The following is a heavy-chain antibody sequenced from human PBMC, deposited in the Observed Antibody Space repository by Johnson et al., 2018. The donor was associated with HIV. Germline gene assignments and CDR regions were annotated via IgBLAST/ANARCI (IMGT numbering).Heavy chain of an antibody. CDR2: IKQDGSEK. CDR3: ARDAPDSGSYHAFDI. Sequence: VQLVESGGGLVQPGGSLRLSCAASGFTFSSYWMSWVRQAPGKGLEWVANIKQDGSEKYYADSVKGRLTISRDSSRNTLYLEMNSLRAEDTAVYYCARDAPDSGSYHAFDIWGQGTMVTVSS. V-gene: IGHV3-7*01. J-gene: IGHJ3*02. CDR1: GFTFSSYW. D-gene: IGHD1-26*01.